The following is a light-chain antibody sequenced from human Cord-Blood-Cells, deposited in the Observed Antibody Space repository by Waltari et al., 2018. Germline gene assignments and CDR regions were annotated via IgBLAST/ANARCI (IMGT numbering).Light chain of an antibody. V-gene: IGLV3-1*01. Sequence: SYELTQPPSVSVSPGQTASITSSGDKLGDKSACWYQQKPGQSPVLVIYQDSKRPSGIPERFSGSNSGNTATLTISGTQAMDEADYYCQAWDSSTAVFGGGTKLTVL. CDR3: QAWDSSTAV. CDR1: KLGDKS. J-gene: IGLJ2*01. CDR2: QDS.